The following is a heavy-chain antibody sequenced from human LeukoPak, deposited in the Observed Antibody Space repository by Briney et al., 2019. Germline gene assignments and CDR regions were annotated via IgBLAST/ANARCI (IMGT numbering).Heavy chain of an antibody. V-gene: IGHV3-7*01. Sequence: GGSLRLSCVASGFTFSRYWMHWVRQAPGKGLEWVANIKQDGSEKYYVDSVKGRFTISRDNAKNSLYLQMNSLRAEDTAVYYCARGYEGNANWFDPWGQGTLVTVSS. J-gene: IGHJ5*02. CDR2: IKQDGSEK. D-gene: IGHD1-14*01. CDR1: GFTFSRYW. CDR3: ARGYEGNANWFDP.